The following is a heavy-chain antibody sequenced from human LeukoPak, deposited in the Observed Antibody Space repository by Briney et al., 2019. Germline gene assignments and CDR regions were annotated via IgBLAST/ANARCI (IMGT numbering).Heavy chain of an antibody. CDR2: LKQNGGEK. CDR3: ARVGRGLVAAGPEKQFDY. D-gene: IGHD1-26*01. Sequence: GGSLRLSCAASGFMFSNYWMSWVRQAPGKGLEWVANLKQNGGEKVYVDSVKGRFTISRDNDKSSLDLQMHSLRVEDTAVYYCARVGRGLVAAGPEKQFDYWGQGTLVTVSS. CDR1: GFMFSNYW. J-gene: IGHJ4*02. V-gene: IGHV3-7*04.